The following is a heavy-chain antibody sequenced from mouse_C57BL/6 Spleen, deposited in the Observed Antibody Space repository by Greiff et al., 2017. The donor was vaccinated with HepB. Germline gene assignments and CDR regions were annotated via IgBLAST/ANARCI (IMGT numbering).Heavy chain of an antibody. D-gene: IGHD2-3*01. V-gene: IGHV1-18*01. Sequence: EVQLQQSGPELVKPGASVKITCKASGYTFTDYNMDWVKQSYGKSLEWIGDINPNNGGTIYNQKFKGKATLTVDTSSSTDYMELSSLTSEDTAVYYCARGGDGYQLSWFAYWGQGTLVTVSA. J-gene: IGHJ3*01. CDR2: INPNNGGT. CDR3: ARGGDGYQLSWFAY. CDR1: GYTFTDYN.